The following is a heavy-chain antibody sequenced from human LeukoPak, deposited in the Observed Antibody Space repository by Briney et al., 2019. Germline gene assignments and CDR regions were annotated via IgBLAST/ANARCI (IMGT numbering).Heavy chain of an antibody. CDR1: GCTFSSYS. CDR2: ISSSSSYI. CDR3: ARDAFAPTIFGVVTRREIDY. Sequence: GGSLRLSCAGSGCTFSSYSMNWVRQAPGKGLEWVSSISSSSSYIYYADSVKGRFTISRDNAKNSLYLQMNSLRAEDTAVYYCARDAFAPTIFGVVTRREIDYWGQGTLVTVSS. D-gene: IGHD3-3*01. J-gene: IGHJ4*02. V-gene: IGHV3-21*01.